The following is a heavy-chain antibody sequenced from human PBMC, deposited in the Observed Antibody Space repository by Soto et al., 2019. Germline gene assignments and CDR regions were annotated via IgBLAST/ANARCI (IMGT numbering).Heavy chain of an antibody. J-gene: IGHJ4*02. V-gene: IGHV1-18*01. D-gene: IGHD3-3*01. CDR1: GYPFTSYV. CDR3: ARVSYYDFCSGYPKDFDY. CDR2: ISAYNGNT. Sequence: GASVKVSCKSSGYPFTSYVISWVRQAPGQGLEWMGWISAYNGNTNYAQKLQGRVTMTTDTSTSTAYMELRSLRSDDTAVYYCARVSYYDFCSGYPKDFDYPGQGTLVTVSS.